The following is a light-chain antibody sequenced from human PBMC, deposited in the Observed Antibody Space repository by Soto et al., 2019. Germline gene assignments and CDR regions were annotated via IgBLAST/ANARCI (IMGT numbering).Light chain of an antibody. V-gene: IGKV3D-20*01. CDR1: QSVSSSY. Sequence: MVLMQSPATLSLSPGERATLSCVASQSVSSSYLAWYQQKPGLAPRLLIYDASSRATGIPDRFSGSGSGTDFTLTISRLEPEDFAVYYCQQYSSSLLTFGGGPKVHI. CDR3: QQYSSSLLT. CDR2: DAS. J-gene: IGKJ4*01.